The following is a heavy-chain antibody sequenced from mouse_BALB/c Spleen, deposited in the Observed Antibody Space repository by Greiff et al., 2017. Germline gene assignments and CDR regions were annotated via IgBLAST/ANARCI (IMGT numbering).Heavy chain of an antibody. Sequence: DVKLVESGGGLVQPGGSLKLSCAASGFTFSSYTMSWVRQTPEKRLEWVAYISNGGGSTYYPDTVKGRFTISRDNAKNTLYLQMSSLKSEDTAMYYCARRGYRYDEGAWFAYWGQGTLVTVSA. CDR1: GFTFSSYT. V-gene: IGHV5-12-2*01. CDR3: ARRGYRYDEGAWFAY. D-gene: IGHD2-14*01. CDR2: ISNGGGST. J-gene: IGHJ3*01.